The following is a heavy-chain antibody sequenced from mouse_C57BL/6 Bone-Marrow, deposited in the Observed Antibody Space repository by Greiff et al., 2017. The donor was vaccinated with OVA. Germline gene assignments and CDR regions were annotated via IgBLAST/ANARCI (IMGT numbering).Heavy chain of an antibody. CDR2: IYWDDDK. Sequence: QVTLKVSGPGILQPSQTLSLTCSFSGFSLSTSGMGVSWIRQPSGKGLEWLAHIYWDDDKRYNPSLKSRLTISKDTSRNQVFLKITSVDTADTATYYCARSIYDSWYFDVWGTGTTVTVSS. CDR3: ARSIYDSWYFDV. V-gene: IGHV8-12*01. CDR1: GFSLSTSGMG. J-gene: IGHJ1*03. D-gene: IGHD2-3*01.